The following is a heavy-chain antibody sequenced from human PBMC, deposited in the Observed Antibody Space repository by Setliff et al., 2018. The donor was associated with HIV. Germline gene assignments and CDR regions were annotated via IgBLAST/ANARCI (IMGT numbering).Heavy chain of an antibody. V-gene: IGHV4-4*08. Sequence: SETLSLTCTVSGGSISSYYWSWIRQPPGKGLEWIGSIYTSGSTNYNPSLKSRLTISLDTKNQISLKLSSVTAADTAVYYCARGGSGNSYNGAFDYWGQGTLVTVSS. CDR1: GGSISSYY. J-gene: IGHJ4*02. CDR3: ARGGSGNSYNGAFDY. CDR2: IYTSGST. D-gene: IGHD3-10*01.